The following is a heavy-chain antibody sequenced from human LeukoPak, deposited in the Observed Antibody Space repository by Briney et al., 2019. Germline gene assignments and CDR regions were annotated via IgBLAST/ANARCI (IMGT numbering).Heavy chain of an antibody. Sequence: PGGSLRLSCAASGFTFSSYLMNWVRQAPGKGLVWVSRIASDGSSTTYADSVKGRFSISRDNAKNTLYLQMNSLRVEDTAVYYCARGRPHGNDYWGQGTLVTVSS. CDR3: ARGRPHGNDY. CDR1: GFTFSSYL. J-gene: IGHJ4*02. V-gene: IGHV3-74*01. CDR2: IASDGSST. D-gene: IGHD4-23*01.